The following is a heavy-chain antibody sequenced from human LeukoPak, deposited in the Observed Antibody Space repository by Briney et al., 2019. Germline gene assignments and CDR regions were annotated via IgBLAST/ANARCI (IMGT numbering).Heavy chain of an antibody. CDR3: AKDSRYDSSGLYYFDY. CDR1: GFTLSSYA. Sequence: GGSLRLSCAASGFTLSSYAMSWVRQGPGKGLEWVSAISVSGNTYHADSVKGRFTISRDSYKNTLYLQMNSLRAEDAAVYYCAKDSRYDSSGLYYFDYWGQGTLVTVSS. D-gene: IGHD3-22*01. CDR2: ISVSGNT. V-gene: IGHV3-23*01. J-gene: IGHJ4*02.